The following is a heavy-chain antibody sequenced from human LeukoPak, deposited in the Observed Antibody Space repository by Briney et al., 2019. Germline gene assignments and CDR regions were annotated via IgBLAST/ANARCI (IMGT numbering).Heavy chain of an antibody. Sequence: SVKVSCKACGGTLSSYAIRWVRQAPGQGLEWMGGIIPIFGTPNYAQKFQGRVTNTADESTSTAYMELSSLRSEDTAVYYCAREGHDYGDCGPDAFDIWGQGTMVTVSS. V-gene: IGHV1-69*13. D-gene: IGHD4-17*01. CDR2: IIPIFGTP. J-gene: IGHJ3*02. CDR3: AREGHDYGDCGPDAFDI. CDR1: GGTLSSYA.